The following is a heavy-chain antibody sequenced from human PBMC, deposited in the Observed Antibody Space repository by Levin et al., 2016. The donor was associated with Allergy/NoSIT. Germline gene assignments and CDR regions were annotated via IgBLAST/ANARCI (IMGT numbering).Heavy chain of an antibody. CDR1: GFMLSVSG. V-gene: IGHV3-21*04. CDR3: VSPARPPSAWNSWFDP. D-gene: IGHD1-1*01. J-gene: IGHJ5*02. CDR2: TSGRGTDI. Sequence: GESLKISCAASGFMLSVSGMNWVRQAPGRGLEWVSFTSGRGTDIYNADSLKGRIFVSRDNPKNSVYLHINSLRVEDTAVYYCVSPARPPSAWNSWFDPWGQGTLVTVSS.